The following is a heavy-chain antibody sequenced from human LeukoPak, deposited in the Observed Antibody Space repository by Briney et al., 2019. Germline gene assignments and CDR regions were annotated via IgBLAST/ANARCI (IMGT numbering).Heavy chain of an antibody. CDR3: ARYSNSRWFDP. D-gene: IGHD4-11*01. CDR2: IYYSGST. V-gene: IGHV4-59*01. J-gene: IGHJ5*02. Sequence: SETLSLTCTVSGGSISSYYWSWIRQPPGKGLEWIGYIYYSGSTNYNPSLKSRVTISVDTSKNQFSLKLSSVTAAGTAVYYCARYSNSRWFDPWGQGTLVTVSS. CDR1: GGSISSYY.